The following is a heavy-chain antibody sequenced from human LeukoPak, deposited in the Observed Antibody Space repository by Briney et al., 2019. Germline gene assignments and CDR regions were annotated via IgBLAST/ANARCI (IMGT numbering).Heavy chain of an antibody. D-gene: IGHD2-2*01. V-gene: IGHV1-69*04. J-gene: IGHJ5*02. Sequence: SVKVSCKASGCTFSSYAISWVRQAPAQGLEWMGRIIPIVGTANYAQKFQGRVTITADKSTSTAYMELSRLRTEDTAVYYCARDQDIVVVPAAGFDPWGQGTLVTVSS. CDR2: IIPIVGTA. CDR3: ARDQDIVVVPAAGFDP. CDR1: GCTFSSYA.